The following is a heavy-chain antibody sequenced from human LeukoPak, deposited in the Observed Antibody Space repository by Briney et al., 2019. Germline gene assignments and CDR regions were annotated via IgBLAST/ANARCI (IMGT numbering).Heavy chain of an antibody. CDR3: VRLRDNWNHFDY. D-gene: IGHD1-20*01. Sequence: SETLSLTCAVYGGSFSGYYWSWIRQPPGKGLEWIGEINHSGSTNYNPSLKSRVTISVDTSKNQFSLKLSSVTAADTAVYYCVRLRDNWNHFDYWGQGTLVTVSS. CDR2: INHSGST. J-gene: IGHJ4*02. CDR1: GGSFSGYY. V-gene: IGHV4-34*01.